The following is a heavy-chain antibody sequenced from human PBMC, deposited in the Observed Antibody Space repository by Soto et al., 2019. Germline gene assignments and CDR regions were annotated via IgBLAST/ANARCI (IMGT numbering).Heavy chain of an antibody. D-gene: IGHD6-19*01. Sequence: HPGGSLRLSCAASGFTFSSYAMSWVRQAPGKGLEWVSAISGSGGSTYYADSVKGRFTISRDNSKNTLYLQMNSLRAEDTAVHYCAKGLSSGRHLGYYYMDVWGKGTTVTVSS. CDR3: AKGLSSGRHLGYYYMDV. CDR2: ISGSGGST. CDR1: GFTFSSYA. J-gene: IGHJ6*03. V-gene: IGHV3-23*01.